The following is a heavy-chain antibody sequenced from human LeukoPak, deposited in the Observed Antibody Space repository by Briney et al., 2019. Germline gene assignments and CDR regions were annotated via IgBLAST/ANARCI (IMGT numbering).Heavy chain of an antibody. V-gene: IGHV1-18*01. D-gene: IGHD3-10*01. CDR2: ISGYNGNT. Sequence: ASVKVSCEASGYTFSSYGISWVRQAPGQGLEWMGWISGYNGNTKYAQKLQGRVTMTTDTSTSTVYMELSSLRSEDTAVYYCATEGKMVRGVYTDYWGQGTLVTVSS. CDR3: ATEGKMVRGVYTDY. CDR1: GYTFSSYG. J-gene: IGHJ4*02.